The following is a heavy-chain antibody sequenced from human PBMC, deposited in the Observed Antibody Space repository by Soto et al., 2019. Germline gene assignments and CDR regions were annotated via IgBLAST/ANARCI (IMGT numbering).Heavy chain of an antibody. V-gene: IGHV4-31*03. Sequence: SETLSLTCTVSGGSLSRGGYYWSWLRQHPGKCLEWIGYIYYSGSTYYNPSLKSRVTISVDTSKNQFSLKLSSVTAADTAVYYCAKGSGSYYLQFDYWGQGTLVTVSS. CDR3: AKGSGSYYLQFDY. CDR1: GGSLSRGGYY. D-gene: IGHD3-10*01. CDR2: IYYSGST. J-gene: IGHJ4*02.